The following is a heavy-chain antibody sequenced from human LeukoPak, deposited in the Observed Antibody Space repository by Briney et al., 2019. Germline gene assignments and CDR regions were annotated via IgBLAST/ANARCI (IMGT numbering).Heavy chain of an antibody. CDR1: GGTFSSYA. Sequence: SVKVSCKASGGTFSSYAISWVRQAPGQGLEWMGGIIPIFGTANYAQKFQGRVTITADESTSTAYMELSSLRSEDTAVYYRARDRDSSGGVFDYWGQGTLVTVSS. CDR2: IIPIFGTA. V-gene: IGHV1-69*13. J-gene: IGHJ4*02. CDR3: ARDRDSSGGVFDY. D-gene: IGHD3-22*01.